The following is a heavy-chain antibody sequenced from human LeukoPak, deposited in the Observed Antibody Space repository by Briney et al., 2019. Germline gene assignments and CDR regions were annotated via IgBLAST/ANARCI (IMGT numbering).Heavy chain of an antibody. D-gene: IGHD2-15*01. J-gene: IGHJ4*02. CDR2: ITSDGSGA. Sequence: GGSLRLSCAASGFTFSTYWIHWVRQAPGKGLVWVSRITSDGSGAIYADSVKGRFTFSSDNAKKTNSLQMNSLRGKDTAVYFWARVGGSWELILWGEGSVVTVS. CDR1: GFTFSTYW. CDR3: ARVGGSWELIL. V-gene: IGHV3-74*01.